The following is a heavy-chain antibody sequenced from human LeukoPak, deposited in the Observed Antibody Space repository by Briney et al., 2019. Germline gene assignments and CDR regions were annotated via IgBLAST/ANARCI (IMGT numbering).Heavy chain of an antibody. J-gene: IGHJ6*03. D-gene: IGHD1-26*01. V-gene: IGHV7-4-1*02. Sequence: GASVKISCKASGYSFTSFGMSWVRQAPGQGLEWLGWINTNAGNPTYGQGFTGRFVFSMDTSVSTAYVQISSLEAEDTAIYFCATLYSGSHYYYLDVWGKGTTVIVSS. CDR1: GYSFTSFG. CDR2: INTNAGNP. CDR3: ATLYSGSHYYYLDV.